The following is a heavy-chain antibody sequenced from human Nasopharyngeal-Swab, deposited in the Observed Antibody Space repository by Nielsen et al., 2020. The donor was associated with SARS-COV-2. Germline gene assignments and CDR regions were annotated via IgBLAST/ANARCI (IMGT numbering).Heavy chain of an antibody. CDR3: ARDPSLYSSGSFDY. V-gene: IGHV7-4-1*02. Sequence: WVRQAPGQGLEWMGWINTNTGNPTYAQGFTGRFVFSLDTSVSTAYLQISSLKAEDTAVYYCARDPSLYSSGSFDYWGQGTLVTVSS. D-gene: IGHD6-19*01. CDR2: INTNTGNP. J-gene: IGHJ4*02.